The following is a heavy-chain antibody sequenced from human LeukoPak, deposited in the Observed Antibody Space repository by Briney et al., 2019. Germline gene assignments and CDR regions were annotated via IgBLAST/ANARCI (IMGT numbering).Heavy chain of an antibody. D-gene: IGHD5-18*01. CDR3: ARYTGFLYYMDV. CDR1: GYTLTELS. Sequence: ASVKVSCKVSGYTLTELSMHWVRQAPGKGLEWMGGFDPEDGETIYAQKFQGRVTMTEDTSTDTAYMELSSLRSDDTAVYYCARYTGFLYYMDVWGKGTTVTVSS. V-gene: IGHV1-24*01. CDR2: FDPEDGET. J-gene: IGHJ6*03.